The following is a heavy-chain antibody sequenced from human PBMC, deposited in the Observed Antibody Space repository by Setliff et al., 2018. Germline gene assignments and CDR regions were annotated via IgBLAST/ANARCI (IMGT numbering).Heavy chain of an antibody. J-gene: IGHJ6*03. CDR3: ARSVGDYNFWSGYPYYMDV. CDR1: DVSISGYY. V-gene: IGHV4-59*08. CDR2: IYYSGST. Sequence: SETLSLTCTVSDVSISGYYWSWIRQPPGKGLEWIGYIYYSGSTNYNPSLKSRVTISLDTSKTQFSLKLSSVTAADTAVYYCARSVGDYNFWSGYPYYMDVWGKGTTVTVSS. D-gene: IGHD3-3*01.